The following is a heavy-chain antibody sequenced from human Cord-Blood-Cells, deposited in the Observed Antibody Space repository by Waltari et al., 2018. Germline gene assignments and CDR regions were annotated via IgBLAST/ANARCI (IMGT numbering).Heavy chain of an antibody. V-gene: IGHV4-4*02. CDR2: IYHSGST. Sequence: QVQLQESGPGLVKPSGTLSLSCAVSGGSISSSNWWRWVRQPPGKGLEWIGEIYHSGSTNYNPSLKSRVTISVDKSKNQFSLKLSSVTAADTAVYYCARDRRIVATSYYYYGMDVWGQGTTVTVSS. CDR3: ARDRRIVATSYYYYGMDV. D-gene: IGHD5-12*01. J-gene: IGHJ6*02. CDR1: GGSISSSNW.